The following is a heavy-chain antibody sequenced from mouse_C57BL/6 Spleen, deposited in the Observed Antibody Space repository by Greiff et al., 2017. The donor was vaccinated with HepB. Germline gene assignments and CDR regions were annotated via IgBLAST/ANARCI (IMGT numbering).Heavy chain of an antibody. J-gene: IGHJ3*01. V-gene: IGHV1-76*01. CDR3: ARGSAVVAPGFAY. Sequence: QVQLQQSGAELVRPGASVKLSCKASGYTFTDYYINWVKQRPGQGLEWIARIYPGSGNTYYNEKFKGKATLTAEKSSSTAYMQLSSLTSEDSAVYFCARGSAVVAPGFAYWGQGTLVTVSA. CDR2: IYPGSGNT. D-gene: IGHD1-1*01. CDR1: GYTFTDYY.